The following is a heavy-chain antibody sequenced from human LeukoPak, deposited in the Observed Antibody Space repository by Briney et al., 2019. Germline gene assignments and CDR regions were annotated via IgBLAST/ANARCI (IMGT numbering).Heavy chain of an antibody. CDR1: GFSFSNYW. D-gene: IGHD1-7*01. CDR3: ARAGTYETTWYH. CDR2: IKQDGSDT. V-gene: IGHV3-7*01. J-gene: IGHJ5*02. Sequence: GGSLTLSCAASGFSFSNYWMSWVRQAPGKGLEWVASIKQDGSDTYYVDSVKGRFTVSRNNAKNSLYLQMNSLSAEDTALYHCARAGTYETTWYHWGQGTLVTVSS.